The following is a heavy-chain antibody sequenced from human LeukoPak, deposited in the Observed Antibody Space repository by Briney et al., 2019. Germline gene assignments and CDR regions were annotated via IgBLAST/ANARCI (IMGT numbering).Heavy chain of an antibody. D-gene: IGHD6-13*01. CDR1: GFTFSSFA. Sequence: GSLRLSCAASGFTFSSFAMHWVRQAPGKGLEYVSAISSNGGSTYYANSVKGRFTISRDNSKNTLYLQIGSLRVEDMAVYYCARRAGSNWYMDYWGQGTLVTVSS. CDR2: ISSNGGST. CDR3: ARRAGSNWYMDY. J-gene: IGHJ4*02. V-gene: IGHV3-64*01.